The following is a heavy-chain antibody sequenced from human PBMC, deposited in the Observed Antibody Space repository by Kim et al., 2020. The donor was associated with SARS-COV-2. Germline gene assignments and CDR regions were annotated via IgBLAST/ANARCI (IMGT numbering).Heavy chain of an antibody. CDR2: IKKDGNEK. D-gene: IGHD3-10*01. V-gene: IGHV3-7*01. CDR1: GFTFSTYW. Sequence: GGSLRLSCAASGFTFSTYWMSWVRQAPGKGLEWVANIKKDGNEKNYVGSVKGRFTISRDNAKNSLYLQMNSLRAEDTAVYYCARDFYGYLDYWGQGTLVTVSS. CDR3: ARDFYGYLDY. J-gene: IGHJ4*02.